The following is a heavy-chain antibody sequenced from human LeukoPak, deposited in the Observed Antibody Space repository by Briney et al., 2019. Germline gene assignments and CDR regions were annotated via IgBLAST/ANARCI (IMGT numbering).Heavy chain of an antibody. CDR2: IYYSGST. D-gene: IGHD1-7*01. CDR1: GGSISSYY. Sequence: SETLSLTCTVSGGSISSYYWSWIRQPPGKGLEWIGYIYYSGSTNYNPSLKSRVTVSVDTSKNQFSLKLSSVTAADTAVYYCARHARYNWNYDYWGQGTLVTVSS. V-gene: IGHV4-59*08. J-gene: IGHJ4*02. CDR3: ARHARYNWNYDY.